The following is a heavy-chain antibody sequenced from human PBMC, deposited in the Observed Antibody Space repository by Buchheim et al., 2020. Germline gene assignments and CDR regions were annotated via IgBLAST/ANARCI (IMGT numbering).Heavy chain of an antibody. CDR3: ARNSLGAGTNTYFEF. D-gene: IGHD1-7*01. CDR2: VYHSGTN. V-gene: IGHV4-4*02. Sequence: QVHLQESGPGLVKPSGTLSLTCAVSGGSIISSNWWSWVRQPPGKGLEWIGEVYHSGTNNYNSSLESRVTISVDKSKNHFSLELNSVTAADTAIYYCARNSLGAGTNTYFEFWGQGTL. CDR1: GGSIISSNW. J-gene: IGHJ4*02.